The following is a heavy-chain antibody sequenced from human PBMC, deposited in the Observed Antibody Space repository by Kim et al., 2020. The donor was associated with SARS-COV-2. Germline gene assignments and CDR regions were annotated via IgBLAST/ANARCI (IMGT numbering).Heavy chain of an antibody. Sequence: ASVKVSCKTSGYRFTSYAIHWVRQAAGQRPEWMGWIHGGNGETKYSQNFEGRLTIAMDTSATTANMEVTGLTSEDTAVYYCARGSTGTWSSVADYWGQGT. D-gene: IGHD6-13*01. CDR2: IHGGNGET. V-gene: IGHV1-3*01. CDR3: ARGSTGTWSSVADY. CDR1: GYRFTSYA. J-gene: IGHJ4*02.